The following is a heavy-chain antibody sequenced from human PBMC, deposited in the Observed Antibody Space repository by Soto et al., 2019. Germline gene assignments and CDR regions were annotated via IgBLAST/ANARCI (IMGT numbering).Heavy chain of an antibody. V-gene: IGHV3-21*01. D-gene: IGHD2-2*01. J-gene: IGHJ6*02. CDR3: ARGHIVVLPAASRAYYYGLDV. CDR2: ISPSSDYI. Sequence: EVQLVESVGGLVKPGGSLRLSCAASGFTFSIYTMNWVRQAPGKGLEWVSSISPSSDYIYYADSLKGRFTISRDNTKNSLYLQMNSLGVEDTAVYYCARGHIVVLPAASRAYYYGLDVWGQGTTVTVSS. CDR1: GFTFSIYT.